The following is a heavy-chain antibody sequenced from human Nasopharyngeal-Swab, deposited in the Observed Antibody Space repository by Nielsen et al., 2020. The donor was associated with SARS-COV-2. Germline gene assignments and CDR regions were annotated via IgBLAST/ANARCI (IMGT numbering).Heavy chain of an antibody. CDR1: GFTFSSYA. CDR2: ISASGGST. Sequence: GGSLRLSCAASGFTFSSYAMSWVRQAPGKGLEWVSAISASGGSTYYADSVKGRFTISRDNSKNTLYLQMNSLRAEDTAVYYCAKDIFGYYYDSSGYYPPMDVWGKGTTVTVS. V-gene: IGHV3-23*01. D-gene: IGHD3-22*01. J-gene: IGHJ6*03. CDR3: AKDIFGYYYDSSGYYPPMDV.